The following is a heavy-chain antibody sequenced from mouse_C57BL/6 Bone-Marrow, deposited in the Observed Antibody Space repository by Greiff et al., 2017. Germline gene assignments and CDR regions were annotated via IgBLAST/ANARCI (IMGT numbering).Heavy chain of an antibody. CDR1: GYSFTSYY. J-gene: IGHJ3*01. D-gene: IGHD2-3*01. Sequence: VQLQQSGPELVKPGASVKISCKASGYSFTSYYIHWVQQRPGQGLEWIGWIYPGSGNTKYNEKFKGKATLTADTSSSTAYMQLSSLTSEDSAVYYCARTWLLPLFAYWGQGTLVTVSA. V-gene: IGHV1-66*01. CDR3: ARTWLLPLFAY. CDR2: IYPGSGNT.